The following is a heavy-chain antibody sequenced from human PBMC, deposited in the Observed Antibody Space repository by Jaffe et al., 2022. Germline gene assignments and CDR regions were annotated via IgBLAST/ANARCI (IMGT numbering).Heavy chain of an antibody. CDR3: ATQAKGRFLQHLQA. CDR1: AKRFNGYG. V-gene: IGHV1-69*11. Sequence: QVQLLQSGAQVKKVGSSVRLSCKTSAKRFNGYGVAWVRQAPGHGLEWMGRFSPVSASSNFLPKFGGRLTITADSDTKTVFLELSSLTSEDTAIYYCATQAKGRFLQHLQAWGQGTLVTVSS. D-gene: IGHD1-1*01. J-gene: IGHJ5*02. CDR2: FSPVSASS.